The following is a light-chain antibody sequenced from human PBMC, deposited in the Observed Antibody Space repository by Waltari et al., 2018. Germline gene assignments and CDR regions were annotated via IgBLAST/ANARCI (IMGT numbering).Light chain of an antibody. J-gene: IGLJ7*01. Sequence: QSVLTQPPSVSAAPGQRVTISCSGGSSNIGNNYVSWYRQFPGTAPKLLFYENARRPSGIPGRFSGSKSGTSATLDITGLQAGDEADYYCGTWDSSLSGAVFGGGTHLTVL. V-gene: IGLV1-51*02. CDR2: ENA. CDR1: SSNIGNNY. CDR3: GTWDSSLSGAV.